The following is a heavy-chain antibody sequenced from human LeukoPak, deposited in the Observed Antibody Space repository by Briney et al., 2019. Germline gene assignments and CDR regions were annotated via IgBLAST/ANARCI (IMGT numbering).Heavy chain of an antibody. CDR2: IGPXNSDT. V-gene: IGHV3-23*01. Sequence: GGSLRLSCAASGFTFSSYGXXXXXXXXXXXXXXXXTIGPXNSDTYYTDSVKGRFTVSRDNXXNTLYLQMNSLRAEDTAVYYCAKRVLSGVPVAGLDYWGQGTLVAVSS. CDR1: GFTFSSYG. CDR3: AKRVLSGVPVAGLDY. J-gene: IGHJ4*02. D-gene: IGHD6-19*01.